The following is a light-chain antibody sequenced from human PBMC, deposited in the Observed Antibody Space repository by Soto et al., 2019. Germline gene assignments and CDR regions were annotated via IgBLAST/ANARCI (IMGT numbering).Light chain of an antibody. CDR3: LQYYSLPRT. J-gene: IGKJ3*01. Sequence: DIVMTQSPDSLTVSLGERATINCTSSQSVLYSSSDKNYLAWYQQRPRQPPKLLIYWASARQSGVPDRFTGSGSVTDFTLTITSLQAEDVAVYYCLQYYSLPRTFGPGTKVDIK. CDR1: QSVLYSSSDKNY. V-gene: IGKV4-1*01. CDR2: WAS.